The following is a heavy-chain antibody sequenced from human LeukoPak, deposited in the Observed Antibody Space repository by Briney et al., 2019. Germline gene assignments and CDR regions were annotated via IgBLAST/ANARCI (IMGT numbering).Heavy chain of an antibody. Sequence: GGSLRLSCAVSGITLSNYGMSWVRQAPGKGLEWVAGIRDSGGRTNYADSVKGRFTISRDNPKNTLYLQMNSLRAEDTAVYFCAKRGVVIRVILVGLHKEAYYFDSWGQGALVTVSS. CDR2: IRDSGGRT. V-gene: IGHV3-23*01. CDR1: GITLSNYG. D-gene: IGHD3-22*01. CDR3: AKRGVVIRVILVGLHKEAYYFDS. J-gene: IGHJ4*02.